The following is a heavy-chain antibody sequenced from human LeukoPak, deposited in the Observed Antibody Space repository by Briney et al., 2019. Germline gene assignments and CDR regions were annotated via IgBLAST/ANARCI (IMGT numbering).Heavy chain of an antibody. CDR1: GGSISSYY. D-gene: IGHD3-10*01. CDR3: ARHVELVYAFDI. CDR2: IYYSGST. V-gene: IGHV4-59*08. Sequence: PSETLSLTCTVSGGSISSYYWSWIRQPPGKGLEWIGYIYYSGSTNYNLSLKSRVTISVDTSKNQFSLKLSSVTAADTAVYYCARHVELVYAFDIWGQGTMVTVSS. J-gene: IGHJ3*02.